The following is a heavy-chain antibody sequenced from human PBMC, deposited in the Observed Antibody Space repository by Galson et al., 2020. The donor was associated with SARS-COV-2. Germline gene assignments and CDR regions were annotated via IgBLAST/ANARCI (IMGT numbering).Heavy chain of an antibody. D-gene: IGHD3-3*01. Sequence: SQASETLSLTCAVYGGSFSGHYWNWIRQSPGKGLQWIGEISHSGSTNYISSLKSRVTMSVDRSKNQFSLRLRSVTAADTAVYYCARVDAILYEAFDIWGQGTMVTVSS. J-gene: IGHJ3*02. V-gene: IGHV4-34*01. CDR3: ARVDAILYEAFDI. CDR1: GGSFSGHY. CDR2: ISHSGST.